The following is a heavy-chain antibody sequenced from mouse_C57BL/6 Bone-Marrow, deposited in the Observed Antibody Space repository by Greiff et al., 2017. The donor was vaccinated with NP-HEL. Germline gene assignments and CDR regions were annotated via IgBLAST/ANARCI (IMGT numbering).Heavy chain of an antibody. CDR3: AIYDGYFYWYFDV. D-gene: IGHD2-3*01. CDR2: IHPSDSDT. V-gene: IGHV1-74*01. J-gene: IGHJ1*03. Sequence: QVQLKQPGAELVKPGASVKVSCKASGYTFTSYWMHWVKQRPGQGLEWIGRIHPSDSDTNYNQKFKGKATLTVDKSSSTAYMQLSSLTSEDSAVYYCAIYDGYFYWYFDVWGTGTTVTVSS. CDR1: GYTFTSYW.